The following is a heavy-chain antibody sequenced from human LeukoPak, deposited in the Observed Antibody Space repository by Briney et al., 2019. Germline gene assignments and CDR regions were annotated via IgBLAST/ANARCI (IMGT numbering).Heavy chain of an antibody. CDR2: IHGSGST. D-gene: IGHD6-19*01. CDR1: RGSVSSYP. Sequence: SETLSVTCTVSRGSVSSYPWNWIRQPAGRGLEYIGRIHGSGSTNYNPSLMGRVTMSVDSSKNQISLRLTSVTAADAAVYFCAREAGWNFNAFDIWGQGTMVTV. CDR3: AREAGWNFNAFDI. V-gene: IGHV4-4*07. J-gene: IGHJ3*02.